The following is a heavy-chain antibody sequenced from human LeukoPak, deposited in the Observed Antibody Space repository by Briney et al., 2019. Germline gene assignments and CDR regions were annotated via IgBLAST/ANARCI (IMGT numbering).Heavy chain of an antibody. CDR1: GFTFTNYT. CDR2: INVDSRYI. V-gene: IGHV3-21*01. J-gene: IGHJ4*02. D-gene: IGHD2-2*01. CDR3: ARRYCSITNCYAFDQ. Sequence: EPGGSLRLSCAASGFTFTNYTMHWLRQAPGKGLEWVSAINVDSRYIYYADSVKGRFTISRDNVRNSLYLQINSLRGEDTALYYCARRYCSITNCYAFDQWGQGTLVTVSS.